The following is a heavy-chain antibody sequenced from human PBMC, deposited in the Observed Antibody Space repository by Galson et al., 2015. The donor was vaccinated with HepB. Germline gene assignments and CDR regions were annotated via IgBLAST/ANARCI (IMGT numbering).Heavy chain of an antibody. CDR3: ARDHRGSYYVDY. D-gene: IGHD1-26*01. V-gene: IGHV3-21*01. J-gene: IGHJ4*02. CDR2: ISSSSSYI. CDR1: GFTFSSYS. Sequence: SLRLSCAASGFTFSSYSMNWVRQAPGKGLEWVSSISSSSSYIYYADSVKGRFTISRDNAKNSLYLQMNSLRAEDTAVYYCARDHRGSYYVDYWGQGTLVTVSS.